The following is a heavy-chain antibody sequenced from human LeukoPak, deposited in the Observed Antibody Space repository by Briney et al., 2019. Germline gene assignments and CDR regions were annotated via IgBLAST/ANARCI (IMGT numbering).Heavy chain of an antibody. CDR3: ARGSRYHYSAGFDP. J-gene: IGHJ5*02. CDR1: EFTFTHYA. CDR2: ISFDGSTD. Sequence: QSGGSLRLSCAASEFTFTHYAMHWVRQAPGKGLEWVALISFDGSTDYYADSVKGRFTISRDNANNMLYLQMNSLRVEDTAVYYCARGSRYHYSAGFDPWGQGTLVTVPS. D-gene: IGHD5-12*01. V-gene: IGHV3-30-3*01.